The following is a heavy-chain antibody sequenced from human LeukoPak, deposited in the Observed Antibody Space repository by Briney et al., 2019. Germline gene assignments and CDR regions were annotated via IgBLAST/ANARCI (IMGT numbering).Heavy chain of an antibody. CDR2: IYTSGST. J-gene: IGHJ4*02. CDR3: ARQEDSSGYTFDY. CDR1: GGSISSYY. D-gene: IGHD3-22*01. V-gene: IGHV4-4*09. Sequence: SETLSLTCTVSGGSISSYYWSWIRQPPGKGLEWIGYIYTSGSTNYNPSLKSRVTISVDTSKNQFSLKLSSVTAADTAVYYCARQEDSSGYTFDYWGQGTLVTVSP.